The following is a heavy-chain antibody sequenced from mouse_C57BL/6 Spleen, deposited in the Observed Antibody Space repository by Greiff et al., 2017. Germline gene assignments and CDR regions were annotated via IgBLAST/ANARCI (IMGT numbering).Heavy chain of an antibody. V-gene: IGHV1-55*01. J-gene: IGHJ1*03. CDR3: ARSGAYYYCSSYEGYFDV. Sequence: QVQLQQPGAELVKPGASVKMSCKASGYTFTSYWITWVKQRPGQGLEWIGDIYPGSGSTNYNEKFKSKATLTVDTSSSTAYMQLSSLTSEDSAVYYCARSGAYYYCSSYEGYFDVWGTGTTVTVSS. CDR2: IYPGSGST. CDR1: GYTFTSYW. D-gene: IGHD1-1*01.